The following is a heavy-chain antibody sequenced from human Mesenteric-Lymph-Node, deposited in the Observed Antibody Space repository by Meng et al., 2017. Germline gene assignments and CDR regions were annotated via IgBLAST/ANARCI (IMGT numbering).Heavy chain of an antibody. Sequence: HVQLQESGPGLVKPSQTLSRTCTVSGCSSSSCVSYWSWIRQHRGKGLEWIGYIYYSGSTYYNPSLKSRVTISVDTSKNQFSLKLSSVTAADTAVYYCARVGWRQWSFDLWGRGTLVTVSS. V-gene: IGHV4-30-4*08. D-gene: IGHD5-18*01. CDR1: GCSSSSCVSY. CDR2: IYYSGST. J-gene: IGHJ2*01. CDR3: ARVGWRQWSFDL.